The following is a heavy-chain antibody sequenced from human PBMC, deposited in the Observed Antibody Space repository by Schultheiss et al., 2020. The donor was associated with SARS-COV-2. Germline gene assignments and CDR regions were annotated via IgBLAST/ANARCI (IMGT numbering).Heavy chain of an antibody. J-gene: IGHJ5*02. Sequence: SETLSLTCTVSGGSISSGSYYWGWIRQPPGKGLEWIGSIYHSGSTNYNPSLKSRVTISVDTSKNQFSLKLSSVTAADTAVYYCARDNDFWSGYSKYNWFDPWGQGTLVTVSS. D-gene: IGHD3-3*01. V-gene: IGHV4-39*07. CDR3: ARDNDFWSGYSKYNWFDP. CDR1: GGSISSGSYY. CDR2: IYHSGST.